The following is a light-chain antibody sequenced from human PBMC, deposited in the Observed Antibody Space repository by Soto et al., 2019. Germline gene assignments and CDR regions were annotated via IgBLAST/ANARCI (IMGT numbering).Light chain of an antibody. CDR2: GAS. Sequence: DIQMTQSPSSLSASVGDRVTITCRASHDISNYLAWYLQTPGKVPKLLIYGASTLKAGVPSRFSGSGYGAEFTLTISSLQPEDAGFYYCQKYDSAPWTFGQGTKVELK. CDR3: QKYDSAPWT. CDR1: HDISNY. V-gene: IGKV1-27*01. J-gene: IGKJ1*01.